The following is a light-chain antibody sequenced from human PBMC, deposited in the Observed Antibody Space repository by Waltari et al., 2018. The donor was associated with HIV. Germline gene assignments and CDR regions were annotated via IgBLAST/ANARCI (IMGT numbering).Light chain of an antibody. CDR1: PSILSNSNKKNY. V-gene: IGKV4-1*01. CDR2: WAS. Sequence: DVVMPQSPDALVGSLGERVTINSTSSPSILSNSNKKNYLAWYQQRPGQPPKLLVYWASTRESGVPARFSGSGSGTDFTLTITNLQAEDAAIYYCQQYYRTPPAFGQGTKVEI. J-gene: IGKJ1*01. CDR3: QQYYRTPPA.